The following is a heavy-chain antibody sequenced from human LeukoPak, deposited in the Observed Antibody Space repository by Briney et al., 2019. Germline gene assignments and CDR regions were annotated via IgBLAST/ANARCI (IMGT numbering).Heavy chain of an antibody. Sequence: GRSLRLSCTASGFTFSSYAIHWARQAPGKGLEWVAVISYDGSNKDHADSVKGRFSISRDNSKNTLYLQMNSLRAEDTALYYCAREAEALDYWGQGTLVTVSS. J-gene: IGHJ4*02. CDR2: ISYDGSNK. V-gene: IGHV3-30-3*01. CDR3: AREAEALDY. CDR1: GFTFSSYA.